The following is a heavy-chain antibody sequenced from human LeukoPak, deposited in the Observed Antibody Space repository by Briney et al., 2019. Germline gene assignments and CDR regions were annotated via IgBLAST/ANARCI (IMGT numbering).Heavy chain of an antibody. Sequence: SETLSLTCAVYGGSFSGYYWSSIRQPPGKGLEWIGEINHSGSTNYNPSLKSRVTISVDTSKNQFSLKLSSVTAADTAVYYCARARGYHDYWGQGTLVTVSS. CDR1: GGSFSGYY. J-gene: IGHJ4*02. V-gene: IGHV4-34*01. CDR2: INHSGST. D-gene: IGHD6-13*01. CDR3: ARARGYHDY.